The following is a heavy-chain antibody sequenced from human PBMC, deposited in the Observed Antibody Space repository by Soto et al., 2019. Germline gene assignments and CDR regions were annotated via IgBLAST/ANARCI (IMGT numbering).Heavy chain of an antibody. D-gene: IGHD1-1*01. V-gene: IGHV1-69*04. CDR2: IIPILGIA. CDR1: GGTFSSYT. Sequence: ASVKVSCKASGGTFSSYTISWVRQAPGQGHEWMGRIIPILGIANYAQKFQGRVTITADKSTSTAYMELSSLRSEDTAVYYCARDGNLDAFDIWGQGTMVTVSS. CDR3: ARDGNLDAFDI. J-gene: IGHJ3*02.